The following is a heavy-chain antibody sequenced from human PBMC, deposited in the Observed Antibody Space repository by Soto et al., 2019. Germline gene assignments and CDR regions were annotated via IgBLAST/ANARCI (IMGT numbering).Heavy chain of an antibody. CDR3: AKGLDHTIGWHYHFDS. CDR1: GLSLPNFP. J-gene: IGHJ4*02. CDR2: ISPRGDNI. V-gene: IGHV3-48*02. Sequence: PGGSLRLSCVASGLSLPNFPMNWVLQTPGKGLEWISYISPRGDNIYYAESVKGRFTTSRDNARNSLFLQMNSLRDEDAALYYCAKGLDHTIGWHYHFDSWGQGGPVTVYS. D-gene: IGHD1-7*01.